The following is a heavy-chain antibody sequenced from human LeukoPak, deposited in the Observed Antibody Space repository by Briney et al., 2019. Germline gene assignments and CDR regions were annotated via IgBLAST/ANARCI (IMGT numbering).Heavy chain of an antibody. CDR1: GFTFSSFG. V-gene: IGHV3-33*01. D-gene: IGHD6-13*01. Sequence: GRSLRLSCAASGFTFSSFGMHWVRQAPGKGLEWVAVIWYDGSEKYYTDSVKGRFTISRDNSKNTLYLQMSSLRGEDTAIYYCARAGNAFDIWGQGTMVTVPS. CDR2: IWYDGSEK. CDR3: ARAGNAFDI. J-gene: IGHJ3*02.